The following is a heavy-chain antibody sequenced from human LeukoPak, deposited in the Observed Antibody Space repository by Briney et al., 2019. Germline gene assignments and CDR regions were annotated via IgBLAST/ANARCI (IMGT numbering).Heavy chain of an antibody. CDR3: ARGRIAARRVWFDP. D-gene: IGHD6-6*01. V-gene: IGHV4-34*01. Sequence: SETLSLTCAVYGGSFSGYYWSWIRQPPGKGLEWIGEINHSGSTNYNPSLKSRVTISVDTSKNQFSLKLSSVTAADTAVYYCARGRIAARRVWFDPWGQGTLVTVSS. CDR2: INHSGST. J-gene: IGHJ5*02. CDR1: GGSFSGYY.